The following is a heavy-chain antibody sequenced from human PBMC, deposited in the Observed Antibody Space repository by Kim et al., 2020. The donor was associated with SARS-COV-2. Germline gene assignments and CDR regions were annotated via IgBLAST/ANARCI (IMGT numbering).Heavy chain of an antibody. J-gene: IGHJ2*01. D-gene: IGHD6-19*01. CDR1: GFTFSSYD. CDR3: ARGWSSGWDPRDWYFDL. CDR2: IGTAGDT. V-gene: IGHV3-13*04. Sequence: GGSLRLSCAASGFTFSSYDMHWVRQATGKGLEWVSAIGTAGDTYYPGSVKGRFTISRENAKNSLYLQMNSLRAGDTAVYYCARGWSSGWDPRDWYFDLWGRGTLVTVSS.